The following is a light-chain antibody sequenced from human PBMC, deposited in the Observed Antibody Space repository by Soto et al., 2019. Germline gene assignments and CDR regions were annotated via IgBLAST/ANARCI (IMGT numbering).Light chain of an antibody. Sequence: QAVVTQEPSLTVSPGGTVTLTCGSSTGAVTSGHYPYWFQQKPGQAPRTLIYDTSNKHSWTPARFSGSLLGGKAALTLSGAQPEDEAEYYCLLSYSGARSGVFGGETKLTVL. CDR2: DTS. J-gene: IGLJ2*01. CDR3: LLSYSGARSGV. CDR1: TGAVTSGHY. V-gene: IGLV7-46*01.